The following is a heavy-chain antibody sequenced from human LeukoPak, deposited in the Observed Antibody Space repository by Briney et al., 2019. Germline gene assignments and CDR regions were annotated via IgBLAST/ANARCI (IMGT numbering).Heavy chain of an antibody. J-gene: IGHJ4*02. D-gene: IGHD6-13*01. CDR2: ISNDGSDK. CDR1: GFTFSSYG. CDR3: AKDYSGSWYYFDN. Sequence: GGSLRLSCAASGFTFSSYGMHWVRQAPGKGPEWVAVISNDGSDKYYADSVKGRITISRDNSKNTLYLQLNSLRAEDTAVYYCAKDYSGSWYYFDNWGQGTLVTVSS. V-gene: IGHV3-30*18.